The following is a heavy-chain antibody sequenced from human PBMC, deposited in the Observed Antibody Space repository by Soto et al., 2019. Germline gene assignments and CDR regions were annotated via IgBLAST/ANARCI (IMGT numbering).Heavy chain of an antibody. CDR3: AREEVPHWFTKGYNGMDF. V-gene: IGHV4-34*01. Sequence: LATLTLTCEYYGGPFSGYDWSCLRQSAGKWLEWIGQVNAGGGTNYNPSLKGRVTISEDASKNQSFLKLRSVTAADTAVYYCAREEVPHWFTKGYNGMDFWVQGTTVTVSS. CDR1: GGPFSGYD. CDR2: VNAGGGT. J-gene: IGHJ6*01. D-gene: IGHD3-10*01.